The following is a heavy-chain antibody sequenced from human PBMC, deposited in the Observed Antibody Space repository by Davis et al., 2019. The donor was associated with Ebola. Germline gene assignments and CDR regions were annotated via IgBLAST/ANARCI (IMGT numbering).Heavy chain of an antibody. Sequence: GGSLRLSCAASGFIFSNYGMHWVRQAPGKGLEWVALMWYDGSRQYYADSVKGRFTVSRDNSRNILYLQMNSLRAEDTALYYCAKEGGELLASYYGMDVWGKGTTVTVSS. J-gene: IGHJ6*04. D-gene: IGHD3-10*01. CDR2: MWYDGSRQ. CDR3: AKEGGELLASYYGMDV. CDR1: GFIFSNYG. V-gene: IGHV3-33*06.